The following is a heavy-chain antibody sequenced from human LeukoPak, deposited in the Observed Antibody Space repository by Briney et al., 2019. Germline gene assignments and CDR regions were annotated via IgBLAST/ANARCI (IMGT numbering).Heavy chain of an antibody. CDR1: GFTFSNAW. CDR3: TTGNVVVPAAISG. Sequence: GGSLRLSCAASGFTFSNAWMSWVRQAPGKGLEWVGRIKSKTDGGTTDYAAPVKGRFTISRDDSKNTLYLQMNSLTTEDTAVYYCTTGNVVVPAAISGWGQGTLVTVSS. D-gene: IGHD2-2*01. J-gene: IGHJ4*02. CDR2: IKSKTDGGTT. V-gene: IGHV3-15*01.